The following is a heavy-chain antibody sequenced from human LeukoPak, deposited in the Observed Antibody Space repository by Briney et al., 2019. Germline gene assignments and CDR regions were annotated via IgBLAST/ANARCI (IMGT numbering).Heavy chain of an antibody. D-gene: IGHD1-1*01. CDR1: GFTFRSYA. J-gene: IGHJ4*02. Sequence: PRGSLRLSCAASGFTFRSYAVTWVRQAPGKGLEWVSVIYRSGNSYYTDSVKGRFTISRDNSKNTVYLQMKSLRAEDTAIYYCARTGYTTNWEFDYWGQGTLVTVSS. CDR2: IYRSGNS. V-gene: IGHV3-66*01. CDR3: ARTGYTTNWEFDY.